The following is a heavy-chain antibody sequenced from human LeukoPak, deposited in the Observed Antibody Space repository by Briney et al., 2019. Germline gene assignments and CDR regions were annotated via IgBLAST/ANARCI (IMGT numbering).Heavy chain of an antibody. Sequence: GGSLRLSCVVSGFTFSTYAMSWVRQAPGKGLEWVAFISGSGRNTYYADSVKGRFTISRDNSKNTLYLQMNSLRAEDTAVYYCAKVDTVAKWWFDPWGQGTLVTVSS. CDR2: ISGSGRNT. CDR1: GFTFSTYA. D-gene: IGHD5-12*01. J-gene: IGHJ5*02. CDR3: AKVDTVAKWWFDP. V-gene: IGHV3-23*01.